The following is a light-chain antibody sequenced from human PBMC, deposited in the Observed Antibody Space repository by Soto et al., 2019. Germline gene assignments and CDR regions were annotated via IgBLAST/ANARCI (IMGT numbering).Light chain of an antibody. CDR3: QSYDSSLSGPVV. CDR2: GNS. J-gene: IGLJ2*01. CDR1: SSNIGAVYD. V-gene: IGLV1-40*01. Sequence: QSVLTQPPSVSGAPGQRVTISCTGSSSNIGAVYDVHWYQQLPGTAPKLLIYGNSNRPSGVPDRFSGSKSGTSASLAITGLQTQDEADYYCQSYDSSLSGPVVFGGGTQLTVL.